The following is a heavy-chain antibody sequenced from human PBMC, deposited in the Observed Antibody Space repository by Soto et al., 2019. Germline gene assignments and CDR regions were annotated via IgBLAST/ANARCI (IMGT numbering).Heavy chain of an antibody. J-gene: IGHJ4*02. CDR2: IKHSGST. CDR3: ARGRGIRSSADY. V-gene: IGHV4-34*01. Sequence: QVQLQQWGAGLLKPSETLSRTGAVYGGSFSGYYWSMISQPPRKGLEWIGEIKHSGSTNYNPSLKSRVTISVATSKNQFSQKLSSVNAADTAVYYCARGRGIRSSADYWGQGTMVTVSS. CDR1: GGSFSGYY. D-gene: IGHD1-26*01.